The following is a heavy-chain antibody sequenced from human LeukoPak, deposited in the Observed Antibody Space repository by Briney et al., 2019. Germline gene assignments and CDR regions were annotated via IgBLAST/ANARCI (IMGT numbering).Heavy chain of an antibody. Sequence: PSETLSLTCAVYGGSFSGYYWSWIRQPPGKGLEWIGEINHSGSTNYNQSLKSRVTISVDTSKNQFSLKLSSVTAADTAVYYCARGQQYYDFWSGHNWFDPWGQGTLVTVSS. CDR2: INHSGST. V-gene: IGHV4-34*01. CDR1: GGSFSGYY. D-gene: IGHD3-3*01. J-gene: IGHJ5*02. CDR3: ARGQQYYDFWSGHNWFDP.